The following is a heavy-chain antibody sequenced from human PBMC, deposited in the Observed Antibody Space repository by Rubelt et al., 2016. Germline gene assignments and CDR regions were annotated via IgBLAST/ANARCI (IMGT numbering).Heavy chain of an antibody. J-gene: IGHJ3*02. D-gene: IGHD2-2*02. CDR2: IKHDGSEK. V-gene: IGHV3-7*01. CDR3: ARGKCSSTSCYRIDAFDI. CDR1: GFTFSSYW. Sequence: EVQLVESGGGLVQPGGSLRLSCAASGFTFSSYWMSWVRQAPGTGLEWVANIKHDGSEKYYVDSVKGRFTISREKAKNSLYLQMNSLRAEDTAVYYGARGKCSSTSCYRIDAFDIWGQGTMVTVSS.